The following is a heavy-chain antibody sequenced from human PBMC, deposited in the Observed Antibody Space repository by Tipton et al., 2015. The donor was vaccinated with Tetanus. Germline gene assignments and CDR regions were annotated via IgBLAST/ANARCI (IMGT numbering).Heavy chain of an antibody. V-gene: IGHV4-38-2*02. J-gene: IGHJ3*01. CDR1: GYSISSGYY. Sequence: TLSLTCAVSGYSISSGYYWGWIRQPPGKGLEWIGSIYHSGSTYYNPSLKSRVTISVDTPKTHFSLKLSSVTAADTAVYYCARDDSIFGVVTYFWGQGTMVTVSS. D-gene: IGHD3-3*01. CDR2: IYHSGST. CDR3: ARDDSIFGVVTYF.